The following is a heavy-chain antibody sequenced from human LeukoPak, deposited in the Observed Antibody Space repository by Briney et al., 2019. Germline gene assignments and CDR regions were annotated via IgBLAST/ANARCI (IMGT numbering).Heavy chain of an antibody. CDR3: ARGRDGYNPDFDY. Sequence: SQTLSLTCTVSGGSISSGSYYWSWIRQPAGKGLEWIGRIYTSGSTNYNPSLKSRVTISVDTSKNQSSLKLSSVTAADTAVYYCARGRDGYNPDFDYWGQGTLVTVSS. CDR2: IYTSGST. D-gene: IGHD5-24*01. CDR1: GGSISSGSYY. V-gene: IGHV4-61*02. J-gene: IGHJ4*02.